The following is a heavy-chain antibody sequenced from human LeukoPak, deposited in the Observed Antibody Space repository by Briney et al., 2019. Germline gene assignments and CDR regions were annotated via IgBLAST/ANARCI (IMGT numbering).Heavy chain of an antibody. CDR1: GGSISSSSYY. J-gene: IGHJ3*02. Sequence: SETLSLTCTVSGGSISSSSYYWGWILQPPEKGLEWIGSVYYSGSTYYNPSLKSRVTISLDKSKNQVSLKLNSVTAADTAVYYCARALGAFDIWGQGTMVTVSS. V-gene: IGHV4-39*07. CDR2: VYYSGST. CDR3: ARALGAFDI.